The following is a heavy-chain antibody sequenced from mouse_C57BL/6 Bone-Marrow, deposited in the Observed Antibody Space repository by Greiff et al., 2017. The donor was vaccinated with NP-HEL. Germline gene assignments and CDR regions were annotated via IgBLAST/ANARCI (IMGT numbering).Heavy chain of an antibody. CDR1: GYSFTDYN. D-gene: IGHD1-1*01. J-gene: IGHJ2*01. CDR2: INPNYGTT. V-gene: IGHV1-39*01. CDR3: AREGLGIFITTVVALDY. Sequence: EVQLQQSGPELVKPGASVKISCKASGYSFTDYNMNWVKQSHGKSLEWIGVINPNYGTTSYNQKFKGKATLTVDQSSSTAYMQLNSLTSEDSAVYYCAREGLGIFITTVVALDYWGQGTTLTVSS.